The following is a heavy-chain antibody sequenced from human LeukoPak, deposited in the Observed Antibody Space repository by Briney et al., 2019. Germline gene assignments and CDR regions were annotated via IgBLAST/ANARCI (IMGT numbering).Heavy chain of an antibody. CDR1: GFTFSSYA. D-gene: IGHD3-22*01. CDR3: ARGDYYDSSGYYLY. CDR2: ISGSGGST. V-gene: IGHV3-23*01. J-gene: IGHJ4*02. Sequence: GGSLRLSCAASGFTFSSYAMSWVRQAPGKGLEWVSVISGSGGSTYYADSVKGRFTISRDSSKNTLYLQMNSLRAEDTAVYYCARGDYYDSSGYYLYWGQGTLVTVSS.